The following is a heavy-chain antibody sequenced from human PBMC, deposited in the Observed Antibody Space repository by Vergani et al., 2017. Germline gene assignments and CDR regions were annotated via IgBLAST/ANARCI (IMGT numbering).Heavy chain of an antibody. CDR3: ARDKTAAGYYYFDY. CDR1: GFTFDDYA. V-gene: IGHV3-9*01. CDR2: ISWNSGSI. D-gene: IGHD6-13*01. J-gene: IGHJ4*02. Sequence: EVQLVESGGGLVQPGRSLRLSCAASGFTFDDYAMHWVRQAPGKGLEWVSGISWNSGSIGYADSVKGRFTISRDNAKNSLYLQMNSLRAEDTAVYYCARDKTAAGYYYFDYWGQGTLVTVSS.